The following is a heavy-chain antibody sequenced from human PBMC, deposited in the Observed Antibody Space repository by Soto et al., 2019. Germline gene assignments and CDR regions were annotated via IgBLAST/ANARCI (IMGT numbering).Heavy chain of an antibody. D-gene: IGHD5-12*01. Sequence: GGSLRLSCVSSGFTASANYLTWVRQAPGKGLEWVSVIYIEGYKYYADSVKGRFTISRDDSKNTLYLQMNSLRAEDTAVYYCARDGRAYSGQDSLDFWGQGTPVTVSS. J-gene: IGHJ4*02. V-gene: IGHV3-53*01. CDR3: ARDGRAYSGQDSLDF. CDR1: GFTASANY. CDR2: IYIEGYK.